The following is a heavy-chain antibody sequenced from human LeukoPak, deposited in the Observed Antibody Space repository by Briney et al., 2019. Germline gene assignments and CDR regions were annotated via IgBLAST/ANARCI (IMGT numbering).Heavy chain of an antibody. CDR1: GFTFSSYW. CDR3: ARDWEISSGFDY. D-gene: IGHD3-22*01. V-gene: IGHV3-74*01. J-gene: IGHJ4*02. CDR2: INSDGSST. Sequence: PGGSLRLSCAASGFTFSSYWMHWVRQAPGKGLVWVSRINSDGSSTSYADSVKGRFTISRDNAKNSLYLQMNSLRAEDTAVYYCARDWEISSGFDYWGQGTLVTVSS.